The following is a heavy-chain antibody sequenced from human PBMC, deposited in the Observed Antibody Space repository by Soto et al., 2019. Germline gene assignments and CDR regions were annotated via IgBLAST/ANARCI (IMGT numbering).Heavy chain of an antibody. V-gene: IGHV3-30*18. Sequence: PGGSLRLSCAASGFTFSSYGMHWVRQAPGKGLEWVAVISYDGSNKYYADSVKGRFTISRDNSKNTLYLQMNSLRAEDTAVYYCAKSYYDSSGYYYGPSFDYWGQGTLDTVSS. J-gene: IGHJ4*02. D-gene: IGHD3-22*01. CDR1: GFTFSSYG. CDR3: AKSYYDSSGYYYGPSFDY. CDR2: ISYDGSNK.